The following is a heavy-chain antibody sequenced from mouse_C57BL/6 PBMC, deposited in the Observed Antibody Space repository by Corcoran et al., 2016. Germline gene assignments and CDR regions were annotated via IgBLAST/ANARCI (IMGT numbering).Heavy chain of an antibody. CDR2: INTYSGVP. CDR1: GYTFTTYG. CDR3: ARRKSELLHV. D-gene: IGHD1-1*01. Sequence: QIQLVQSGPELKKPGETVKISCKASGYTFTTYGMSWVKQAPGKGLKWMGWINTYSGVPTYADDFKGRFAFSLETSASTAYLQINNLKNEDTATYFCARRKSELLHVWGTGTTVTVSS. V-gene: IGHV9-3*01. J-gene: IGHJ1*03.